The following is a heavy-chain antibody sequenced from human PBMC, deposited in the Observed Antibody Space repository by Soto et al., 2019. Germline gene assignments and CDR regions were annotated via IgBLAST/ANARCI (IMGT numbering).Heavy chain of an antibody. V-gene: IGHV3-48*02. CDR1: GFTFTNYN. CDR3: ARDCGKGYGMDV. Sequence: SLRLSCAASGFTFTNYNMNWVRQAPGKGLEWVSYISSRSSIIYYADSVKGRFTISRDNAKNSLYLQMNSLRDEDTAVYYCARDCGKGYGMDVWGQGTTVTVSS. J-gene: IGHJ6*02. CDR2: ISSRSSII.